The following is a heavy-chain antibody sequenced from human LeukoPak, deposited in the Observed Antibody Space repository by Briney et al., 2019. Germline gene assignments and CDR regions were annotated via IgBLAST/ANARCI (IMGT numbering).Heavy chain of an antibody. J-gene: IGHJ4*02. V-gene: IGHV3-23*01. CDR3: AKEIAYSGYDSGSGGHDY. D-gene: IGHD5-12*01. CDR2: ISGSGGST. Sequence: QPGGTLRLSCAASGFTFSSYGMSWVRQAPGKGLEWVSAISGSGGSTYYADSVKGRFTISRDNSKNTLYLQMNSLRAEDTAVYYCAKEIAYSGYDSGSGGHDYWGQGTLVTVSS. CDR1: GFTFSSYG.